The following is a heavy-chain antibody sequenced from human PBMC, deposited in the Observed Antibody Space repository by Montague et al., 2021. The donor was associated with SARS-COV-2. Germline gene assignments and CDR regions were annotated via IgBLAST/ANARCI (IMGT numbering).Heavy chain of an antibody. CDR2: VHYTGSS. J-gene: IGHJ4*02. CDR3: ARAQNTCFIANCVNYFDV. V-gene: IGHV4-59*01. Sequence: SETLSLTCEVSGDSISSYYWSWIRQSPGKGLEWIGYVHYTGSSKYTSSLKTRVTLSLDTPKNHFSLKLRSVTAADTAIYYCARAQNTCFIANCVNYFDVWGLGALVTVSS. D-gene: IGHD1-1*01. CDR1: GDSISSYY.